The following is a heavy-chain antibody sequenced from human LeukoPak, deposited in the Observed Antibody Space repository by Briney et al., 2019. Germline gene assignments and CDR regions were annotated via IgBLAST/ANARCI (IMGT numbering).Heavy chain of an antibody. CDR2: IYYSGST. D-gene: IGHD1-26*01. V-gene: IGHV4-31*03. J-gene: IGHJ3*02. CDR3: ARHPSTARADLLRGFDI. CDR1: GGSISSGGFY. Sequence: KPSETLSLTCTVSGGSISSGGFYCSWIRQHPGKGLEWIGYIYYSGSTYYNPSLKSRVTMSVDTSKNQFSLNLSSVTAADTAVYYCARHPSTARADLLRGFDIWGQGTMVTVS.